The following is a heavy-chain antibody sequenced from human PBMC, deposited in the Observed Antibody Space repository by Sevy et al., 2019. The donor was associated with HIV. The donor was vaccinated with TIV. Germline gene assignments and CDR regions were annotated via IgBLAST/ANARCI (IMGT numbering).Heavy chain of an antibody. V-gene: IGHV3-9*01. Sequence: GGSLRLSCAASGFTFDDYAMHWVRQAPGKGLEWVSGISWNSGSIGYADSVKGRFTISRDNAKNSLYLQMNSLRAEDTALYYCAKARSKVGAVFDYWGQGTLVTVSS. J-gene: IGHJ4*02. CDR3: AKARSKVGAVFDY. D-gene: IGHD1-26*01. CDR1: GFTFDDYA. CDR2: ISWNSGSI.